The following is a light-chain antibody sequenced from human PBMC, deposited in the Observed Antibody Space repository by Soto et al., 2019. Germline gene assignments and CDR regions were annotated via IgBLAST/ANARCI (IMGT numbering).Light chain of an antibody. J-gene: IGKJ2*01. CDR1: QSPLYSDGNTY. CDR2: KVS. Sequence: DVVMTQSPLSLPVTLGHPASISCRSSQSPLYSDGNTYLSWFHQRPGQSPRRLIYKVSHRDSGVXDXXSGSGSGTDFTLQINRVEAEDLGVYYCMQGTYWPYTFGQGTKLEIK. CDR3: MQGTYWPYT. V-gene: IGKV2-30*01.